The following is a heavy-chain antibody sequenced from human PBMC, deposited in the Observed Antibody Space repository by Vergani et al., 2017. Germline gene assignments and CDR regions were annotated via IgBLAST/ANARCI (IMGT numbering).Heavy chain of an antibody. CDR1: EYSFGNYW. CDR3: VRHTAYTDS. Sequence: EVELVQSGPEMRKPGESLKISCKGSEYSFGNYWIGGVRQMPGKGLVWMGIIYPADSDTRYSPSFQGQVTISADKSISTAFLQWDSLKASDNALYYCVRHTAYTDSWGQGTLVTVSS. J-gene: IGHJ4*02. D-gene: IGHD3-16*01. CDR2: IYPADSDT. V-gene: IGHV5-51*01.